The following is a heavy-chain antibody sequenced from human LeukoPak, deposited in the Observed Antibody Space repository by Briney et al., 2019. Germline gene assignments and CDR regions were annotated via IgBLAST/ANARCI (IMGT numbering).Heavy chain of an antibody. J-gene: IGHJ3*02. CDR3: ARIVRGSGWSRVDAFDI. V-gene: IGHV4-59*01. D-gene: IGHD6-19*01. Sequence: PSETLSLTCTVSGGSISSYYWSWIRQPPGKGLEWIGYIYYSGSTNYNPSLKSRVTISVDTSKNQLSLKLSSVTAADTAVYYCARIVRGSGWSRVDAFDIWGQGTMVTVSS. CDR2: IYYSGST. CDR1: GGSISSYY.